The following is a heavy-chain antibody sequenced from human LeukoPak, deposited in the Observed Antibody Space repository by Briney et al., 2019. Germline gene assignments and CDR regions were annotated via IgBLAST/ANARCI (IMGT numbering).Heavy chain of an antibody. CDR1: GGTFNNSA. Sequence: LVKVSCKTSGGTFNNSAISWVRQAPGQGLEWLGGIMPLFGTAGYAQEFQGRVTITKDESTRTVYLELTSLTPDDTAVYYCARDVHGDYGSGWFDPWGQGTLVSVSS. V-gene: IGHV1-69*05. D-gene: IGHD4-17*01. CDR2: IMPLFGTA. CDR3: ARDVHGDYGSGWFDP. J-gene: IGHJ5*02.